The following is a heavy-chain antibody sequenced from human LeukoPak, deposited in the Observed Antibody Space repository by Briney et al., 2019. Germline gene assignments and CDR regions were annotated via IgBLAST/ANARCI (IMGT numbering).Heavy chain of an antibody. Sequence: SVKVSCTASGFTFTSSAVQWVRQARGQRLEWIGWIVVGSGNTNSAQKFQERVTITRDMSTSTAYMELSSLRSEDTAVYYCAASPAGPMGSLDYWGQGTLVTVSS. J-gene: IGHJ4*02. CDR1: GFTFTSSA. D-gene: IGHD6-19*01. CDR2: IVVGSGNT. CDR3: AASPAGPMGSLDY. V-gene: IGHV1-58*01.